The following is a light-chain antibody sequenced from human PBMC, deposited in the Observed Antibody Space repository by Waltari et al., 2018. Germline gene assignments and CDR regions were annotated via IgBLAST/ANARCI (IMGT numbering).Light chain of an antibody. Sequence: QSALTQPASVSGSPGQSITISCTGNSSDVGSYDLVSWYQQYPGEAPKLMIYEGSKRPSGISNRFSGSKSGNTAALTISRLQAEDEADYYCCSYARRDVVFGGGTKLTVL. CDR2: EGS. CDR3: CSYARRDVV. CDR1: SSDVGSYDL. J-gene: IGLJ2*01. V-gene: IGLV2-23*01.